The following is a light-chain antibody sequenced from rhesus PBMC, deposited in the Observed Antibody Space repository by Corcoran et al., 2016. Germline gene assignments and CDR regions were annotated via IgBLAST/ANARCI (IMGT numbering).Light chain of an antibody. CDR2: KAS. CDR1: QGISSW. V-gene: IGKV1-21*01. J-gene: IGKJ1*01. CDR3: QQYNSAPWT. Sequence: DIQMTQSPSSLSASVGDRVTITCRASQGISSWLAWYQQQPGKAPTLLIYKASSLQSGVPSRFSGSGSGTDFTLTISSLQPEDFATYCCQQYNSAPWTFGQGTKVEIK.